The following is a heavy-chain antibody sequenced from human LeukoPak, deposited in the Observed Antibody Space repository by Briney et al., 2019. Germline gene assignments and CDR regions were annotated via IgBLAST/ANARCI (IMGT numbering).Heavy chain of an antibody. J-gene: IGHJ4*02. D-gene: IGHD1-26*01. CDR3: AREEGTGATMGSGY. CDR1: GYTFTGSY. Sequence: ASVKVSCKASGYTFTGSYMHWVRQAPGQGLEWMGWINPNSGGTNYAQKFQGRVTMTRDTSISTAYMELSRLRSDDTAVYYCAREEGTGATMGSGYWGQGTLVTVSS. V-gene: IGHV1-2*02. CDR2: INPNSGGT.